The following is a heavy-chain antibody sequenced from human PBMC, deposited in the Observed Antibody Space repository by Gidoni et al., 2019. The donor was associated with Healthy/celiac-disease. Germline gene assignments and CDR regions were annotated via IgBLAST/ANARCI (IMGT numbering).Heavy chain of an antibody. CDR2: ISYDGSNK. D-gene: IGHD6-19*01. V-gene: IGHV3-30*18. Sequence: QVQLVESGGGVVQPGRSLRLSCAASGFTFRSYGMHWVRQAPGKGLEWVAVISYDGSNKYYADSVKGRFTISRDNSKNTLYLQMNSLRAEDTAVYYCAKASYSSGWYTKVWGQGTLVTVSS. CDR1: GFTFRSYG. J-gene: IGHJ4*02. CDR3: AKASYSSGWYTKV.